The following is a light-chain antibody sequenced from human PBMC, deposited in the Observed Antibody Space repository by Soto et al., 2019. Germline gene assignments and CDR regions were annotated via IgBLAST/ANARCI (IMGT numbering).Light chain of an antibody. CDR3: QSYDISLSGWV. CDR1: SSNIGARYD. CDR2: RDS. J-gene: IGLJ3*02. V-gene: IGLV1-40*01. Sequence: QSVLTQPPSVSGAPGQTVTISCTGSSSNIGARYDVLWYRQLPGTAPKLLIYRDSNRPSGVPDRFSGSKSGTSASLAITGLQAEDEADYYCQSYDISLSGWVFGGGTKLTVL.